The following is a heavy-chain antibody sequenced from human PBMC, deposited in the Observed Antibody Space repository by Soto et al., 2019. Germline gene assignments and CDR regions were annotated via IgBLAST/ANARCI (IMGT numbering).Heavy chain of an antibody. J-gene: IGHJ3*02. CDR2: IYYSGST. D-gene: IGHD3-22*01. CDR3: ARVGYYDGSGYNAFGI. CDR1: GGSISSGGYY. V-gene: IGHV4-31*03. Sequence: QVQLQESGPGLVKPSQTLSLTCTVSGGSISSGGYYWSWIRQHPGKGLEWIGYIYYSGSTYYNPSLKSRVTISVDTSKNQFSLKLSSVTAADTAVYHCARVGYYDGSGYNAFGIWGQGTMVTVSS.